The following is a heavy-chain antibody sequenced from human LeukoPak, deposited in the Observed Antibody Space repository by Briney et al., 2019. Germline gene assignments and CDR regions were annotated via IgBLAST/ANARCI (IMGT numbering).Heavy chain of an antibody. V-gene: IGHV4-4*07. CDR1: GDSISPYY. Sequence: PSETLSLTCNVSGDSISPYYWNWIRQPAGEGLEWIGRIYSNGSTNYNPSLKSRITMSIDTSKSQFSLKLTSVTAADTAVYYCARSPVLRFFDSSENWFDPWGQGTPVTVSS. CDR2: IYSNGST. J-gene: IGHJ5*02. D-gene: IGHD3-9*01. CDR3: ARSPVLRFFDSSENWFDP.